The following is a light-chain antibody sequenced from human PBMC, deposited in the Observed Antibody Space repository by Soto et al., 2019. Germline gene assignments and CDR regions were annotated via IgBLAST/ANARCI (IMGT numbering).Light chain of an antibody. Sequence: DIVMTQSPDSLTVSRGERAAVNCKSSHSGSYSANNKTYFACYQQRTGQPPKLLIYWASTRESGVPERFSGSGSGTDVTLPITHLQAGDVSVYSCEQYYTDRPTVGQGTKLELK. J-gene: IGKJ2*01. V-gene: IGKV4-1*01. CDR3: EQYYTDRPT. CDR2: WAS. CDR1: HSGSYSANNKTY.